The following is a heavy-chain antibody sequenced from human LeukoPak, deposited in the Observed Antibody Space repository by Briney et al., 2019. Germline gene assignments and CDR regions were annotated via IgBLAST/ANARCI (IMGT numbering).Heavy chain of an antibody. J-gene: IGHJ5*02. CDR3: ARDPVVVVAAGQKWFVP. CDR2: IKQDGSEK. D-gene: IGHD2-15*01. CDR1: GFTFSSYA. V-gene: IGHV3-7*03. Sequence: HSGGSLRLSCAASGFTFSSYAMHWVRQAPGKGLEWVANIKQDGSEKYYVDSVKGRFTISRDNAKNSLYLQMNSLRAEDTAVYYCARDPVVVVAAGQKWFVPWGQGTLVTVSS.